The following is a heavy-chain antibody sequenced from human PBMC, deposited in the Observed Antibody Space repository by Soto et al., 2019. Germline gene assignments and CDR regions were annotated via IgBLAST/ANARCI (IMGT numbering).Heavy chain of an antibody. D-gene: IGHD6-13*01. Sequence: EVQLLESGGGLVQPGGSLRLSCAASGFTFSSYAMSWVRQAPGKGLEWVSAISGSGGSTYYADSVKGRFTISRDNSKNTRYLQMNSLRGEDTAVYYWAKEGRQLGGGYFDYWGQGTLVTVSS. CDR2: ISGSGGST. V-gene: IGHV3-23*01. J-gene: IGHJ4*02. CDR3: AKEGRQLGGGYFDY. CDR1: GFTFSSYA.